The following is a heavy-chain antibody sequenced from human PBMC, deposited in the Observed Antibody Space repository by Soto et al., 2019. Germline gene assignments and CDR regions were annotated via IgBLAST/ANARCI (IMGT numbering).Heavy chain of an antibody. CDR3: ARECGGDCSNAFDL. CDR2: LYSGAGT. Sequence: VQLVESGGGLVQPGGSLRLSCAASGFTVSSNYMNWVRQAPGKGLEWLSVLYSGAGTYYGDSVKDRFTISRDNSKNTLYLQLNSLRAEDTAIYYCARECGGDCSNAFDLWGQGTMVTVSP. CDR1: GFTVSSNY. D-gene: IGHD2-21*01. J-gene: IGHJ3*01. V-gene: IGHV3-66*01.